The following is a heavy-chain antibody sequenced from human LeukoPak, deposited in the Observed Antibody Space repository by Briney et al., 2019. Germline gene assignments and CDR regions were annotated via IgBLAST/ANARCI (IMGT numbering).Heavy chain of an antibody. Sequence: ASVKVSCKASGYTFTSYDINWVRQATGQGLEWMGWMNPNSGNTGYAQKFQGRVTMTRNASISTAYMELSSLRSEDTAVYYCARDGILIGYYTFDYWGQGTLVTVSS. CDR2: MNPNSGNT. CDR1: GYTFTSYD. V-gene: IGHV1-8*01. J-gene: IGHJ4*02. D-gene: IGHD3-9*01. CDR3: ARDGILIGYYTFDY.